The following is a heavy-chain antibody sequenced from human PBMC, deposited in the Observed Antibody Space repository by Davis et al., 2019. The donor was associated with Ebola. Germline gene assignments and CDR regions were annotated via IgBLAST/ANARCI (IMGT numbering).Heavy chain of an antibody. CDR2: IYYSGIT. Sequence: MPSETLSLPFTFSCGSLRSSSYYWGWVRPPPGKGLEWIGSIYYSGITYYNPSLKSRVTISVDTSKNQFSLKLSSVTAADTAVYYCARSQLLFDRYGMDVWGKGTTVTVSS. CDR3: ARSQLLFDRYGMDV. CDR1: CGSLRSSSYY. V-gene: IGHV4-39*07. J-gene: IGHJ6*04. D-gene: IGHD1-26*01.